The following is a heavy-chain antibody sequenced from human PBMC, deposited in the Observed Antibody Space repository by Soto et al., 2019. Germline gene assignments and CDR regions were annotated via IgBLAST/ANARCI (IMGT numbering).Heavy chain of an antibody. CDR1: GYTLTELS. CDR3: ATGGITMVRGVIIQSYYYGMDV. V-gene: IGHV1-24*01. J-gene: IGHJ6*02. D-gene: IGHD3-10*01. CDR2: FDPEDGET. Sequence: ASVKVSCRVSGYTLTELSMHWVRQAPGKGLEWMGGFDPEDGETIYAQKFQGRVTMTEDTSTDTAYMELSSLRSEDTAVYYCATGGITMVRGVIIQSYYYGMDVWGQGTTVTVSS.